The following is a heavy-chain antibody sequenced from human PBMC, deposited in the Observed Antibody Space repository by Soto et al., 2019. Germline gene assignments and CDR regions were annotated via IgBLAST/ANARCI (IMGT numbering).Heavy chain of an antibody. CDR3: AKGAVAGTPTSYYYYGMDV. D-gene: IGHD6-19*01. CDR2: IIPIFGTI. CDR1: GGTFRTYA. V-gene: IGHV1-69*12. J-gene: IGHJ6*02. Sequence: QVQLLQSGAEVKKPGSSVRVSCDASGGTFRTYAISWVRQAPGQGLEWMGEIIPIFGTINYAQKFQGRLTITADESTATVYMDLRSLRSDDTALYYCAKGAVAGTPTSYYYYGMDVWGQGTTVTVSS.